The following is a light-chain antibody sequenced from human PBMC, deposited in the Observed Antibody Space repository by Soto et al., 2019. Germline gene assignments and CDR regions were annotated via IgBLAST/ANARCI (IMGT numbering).Light chain of an antibody. CDR3: LQHKTFPFT. CDR1: QDIRDG. Sequence: DIQMTQSPSSLSASVGDRVTITCRASQDIRDGLGWYQQKPGRAPKRLIYSASNLQSGAPSRFSGSGSGTDFTLTISSLQPEDFATYFCLQHKTFPFTFGPGTTVDIK. CDR2: SAS. V-gene: IGKV1-17*01. J-gene: IGKJ3*01.